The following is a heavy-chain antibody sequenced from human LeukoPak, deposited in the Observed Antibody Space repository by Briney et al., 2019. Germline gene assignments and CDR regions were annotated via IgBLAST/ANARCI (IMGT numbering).Heavy chain of an antibody. Sequence: GGSLRLSCAASGFTFSTSAMNWVPQAPGKGLKGVSLISSGGGNIYYSDSVKRRFTISRDKSGKTLYLQMNMLCVTATAVYVCTRAQAVFGEPLDYWGQGTLVTVSS. D-gene: IGHD3-3*01. CDR2: ISSGGGNI. CDR1: GFTFSTSA. J-gene: IGHJ4*02. V-gene: IGHV3-23*01. CDR3: TRAQAVFGEPLDY.